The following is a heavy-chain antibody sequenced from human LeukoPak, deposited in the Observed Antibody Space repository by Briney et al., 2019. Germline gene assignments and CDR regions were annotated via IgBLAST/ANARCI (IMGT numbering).Heavy chain of an antibody. V-gene: IGHV3-30*18. D-gene: IGHD3-10*01. J-gene: IGHJ4*02. CDR3: AKDYYGSGSLFDY. Sequence: GGSLRLSGAASGFTFSSYGMHWVRQAPGKGLEWVAVISYDGSNKYYADSVKGRFTISRDNSKNTLYLQMNSLRAEDTAVYYCAKDYYGSGSLFDYWGQGTLVTVSS. CDR1: GFTFSSYG. CDR2: ISYDGSNK.